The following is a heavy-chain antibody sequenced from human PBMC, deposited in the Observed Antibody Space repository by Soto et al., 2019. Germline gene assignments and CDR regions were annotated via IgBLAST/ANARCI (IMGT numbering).Heavy chain of an antibody. CDR3: ARASGKYCSSTTCYTPYYFDY. CDR2: IYYSGST. D-gene: IGHD2-2*01. CDR1: GGSISIGGYY. V-gene: IGHV4-31*03. J-gene: IGHJ4*02. Sequence: SETLSLTCTVSGGSISIGGYYWSWIRQHPGKGLEWIGYIYYSGSTYHNPSLRSRVTISEDTSKNQFSLKLSSVTAADSAVYYCARASGKYCSSTTCYTPYYFDYWGQGTLVTVSS.